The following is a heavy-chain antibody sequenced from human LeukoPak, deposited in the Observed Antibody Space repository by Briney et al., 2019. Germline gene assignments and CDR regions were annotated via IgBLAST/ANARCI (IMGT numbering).Heavy chain of an antibody. D-gene: IGHD6-19*01. CDR2: TYNSGST. CDR3: AHGKQWLAFDY. V-gene: IGHV4-4*09. J-gene: IGHJ4*02. Sequence: SETLSLTCTVSGGSISSYYWSWIRQPPGTGLQWIGNTYNSGSTNYNPSLQSRVTISVDTSKNDFSLKLSSVTAADTAVYYCAHGKQWLAFDYWGQGTLVTVSS. CDR1: GGSISSYY.